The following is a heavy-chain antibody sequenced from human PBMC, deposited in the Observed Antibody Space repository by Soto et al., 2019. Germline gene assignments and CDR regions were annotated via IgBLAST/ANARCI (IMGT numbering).Heavy chain of an antibody. CDR3: ARDLGYCSGGDCYTLGYFDY. D-gene: IGHD2-15*01. Sequence: ASETLSLTCTVSGGSISSYYWNWIRQPPGKGLEWIGYIYYSGSTNYNPSLKRRVTISVDTSKNQFSLKLSSVTAADTAVYYCARDLGYCSGGDCYTLGYFDYWGQGTLVTVSS. CDR2: IYYSGST. CDR1: GGSISSYY. V-gene: IGHV4-59*01. J-gene: IGHJ4*02.